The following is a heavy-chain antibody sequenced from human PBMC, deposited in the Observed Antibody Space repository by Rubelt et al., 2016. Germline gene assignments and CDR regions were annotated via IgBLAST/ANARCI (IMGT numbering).Heavy chain of an antibody. Sequence: GKGLEWVAVIWYGGSNKYYADSVKGRFTISRDNSKNTLYLQMNSLRAEDTAVYYCAREGGYCSGGSCSRDYYFDYWGQGTLVTVSS. D-gene: IGHD2-15*01. CDR2: IWYGGSNK. J-gene: IGHJ4*02. CDR3: AREGGYCSGGSCSRDYYFDY. V-gene: IGHV3-33*01.